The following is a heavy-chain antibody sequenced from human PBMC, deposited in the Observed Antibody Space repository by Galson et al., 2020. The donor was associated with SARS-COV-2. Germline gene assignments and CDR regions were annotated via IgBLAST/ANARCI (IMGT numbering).Heavy chain of an antibody. D-gene: IGHD1-26*01. V-gene: IGHV3-30*04. CDR2: VSYDGSKK. CDR3: TRDTWKNWEHRGYFDY. CDR1: GFTFSSYP. Sequence: QLGESLKIPCVASGFTFSSYPMHSVRQAPGQGLEWVAVVSYDGSKKYYADSVKGRFTISSDNSKNTLYLQMNSLTTEDTAVYYCTRDTWKNWEHRGYFDYWGHGNLVTVSS. J-gene: IGHJ4*01.